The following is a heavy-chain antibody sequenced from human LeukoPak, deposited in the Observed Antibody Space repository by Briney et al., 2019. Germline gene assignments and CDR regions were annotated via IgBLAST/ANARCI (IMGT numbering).Heavy chain of an antibody. V-gene: IGHV3-48*01. CDR1: GFTFSSYS. CDR3: ARDDDFWSGYYSKDDY. D-gene: IGHD3-3*01. CDR2: ISSSSSTI. Sequence: GGSLRLSCAASGFTFSSYSMNWVRQAPGKGLEWVSYISSSSSTIYYADSVKGRFTISRDNAKNSLYLQMSSLRAEDTAVYYCARDDDFWSGYYSKDDYWGQGTLVTVSS. J-gene: IGHJ4*02.